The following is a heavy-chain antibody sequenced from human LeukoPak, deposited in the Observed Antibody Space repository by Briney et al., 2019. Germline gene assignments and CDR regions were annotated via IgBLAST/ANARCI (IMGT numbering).Heavy chain of an antibody. J-gene: IGHJ4*02. D-gene: IGHD5-12*01. V-gene: IGHV1-69*05. CDR2: IIPIFGTA. CDR3: ASVRDGLRLSTPFDY. Sequence: SVKVSCKASGGTFSSYAISWVRQAPGQGLEWMGGIIPIFGTANYAQKFQGRVTITTDESTSTAYMELSSLRSEDTAVYYCASVRDGLRLSTPFDYWGQGTLVTVSS. CDR1: GGTFSSYA.